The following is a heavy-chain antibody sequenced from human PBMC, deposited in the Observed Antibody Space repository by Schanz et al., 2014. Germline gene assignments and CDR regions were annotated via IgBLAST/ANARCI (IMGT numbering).Heavy chain of an antibody. J-gene: IGHJ5*02. Sequence: EVQLVESGGGLVQPGGSLRLSCAASGFTFSTYCMHWVRQAPGKGLVWVSHINSDGTTTTYADSVKGRFTISRDNAENTLYLQMNSLRVEDAGVYYCAMGGYQLHHWGQGTLVTVSS. CDR1: GFTFSTYC. D-gene: IGHD1-7*01. CDR2: INSDGTTT. V-gene: IGHV3-74*01. CDR3: AMGGYQLHH.